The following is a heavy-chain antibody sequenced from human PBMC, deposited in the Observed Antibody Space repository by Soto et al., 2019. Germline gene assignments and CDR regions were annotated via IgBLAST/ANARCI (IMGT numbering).Heavy chain of an antibody. CDR2: ISSSSSTI. D-gene: IGHD3-22*01. J-gene: IGHJ4*02. Sequence: EVQLVESGGGLVQPGGSLRLSCAASGFTFSSYSMNWVRQAPGKGLEWVSYISSSSSTICYADSVKGRFTISRDNAKNSLYLQMNSLRDEDTAVYYCARSGDSYDSSGYYYWGQGTLVTVSS. CDR1: GFTFSSYS. V-gene: IGHV3-48*02. CDR3: ARSGDSYDSSGYYY.